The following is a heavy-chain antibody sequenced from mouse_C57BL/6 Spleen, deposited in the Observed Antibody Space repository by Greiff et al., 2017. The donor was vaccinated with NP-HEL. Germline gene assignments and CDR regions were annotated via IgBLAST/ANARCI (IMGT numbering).Heavy chain of an antibody. Sequence: EVKLVESGAELVKPGASVKLSCTASGFNIKDYYMHWVKQRTEQGLEWIGRIDPEDGETKYAPKFQGKATITADTSSNTAYLQLSSLTSEDTAVYYCASYDYDGGDYYAMDYWGQGTSVTVSS. CDR2: IDPEDGET. V-gene: IGHV14-2*01. CDR1: GFNIKDYY. CDR3: ASYDYDGGDYYAMDY. D-gene: IGHD2-4*01. J-gene: IGHJ4*01.